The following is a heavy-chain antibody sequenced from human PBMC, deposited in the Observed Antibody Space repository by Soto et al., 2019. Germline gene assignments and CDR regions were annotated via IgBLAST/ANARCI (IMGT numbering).Heavy chain of an antibody. J-gene: IGHJ5*02. V-gene: IGHV3-21*01. CDR2: ISSNSAYI. Sequence: PWGSLRLSCAASGFTFRSFTMNWVRQAPGKGLEWVSTISSNSAYIYYTDALRGRFTISRGNAKNSLHLQMNSLRAEDTAVYYCTRDASRDSSARGWFDPWGPGTLVTVSS. CDR1: GFTFRSFT. D-gene: IGHD6-13*01. CDR3: TRDASRDSSARGWFDP.